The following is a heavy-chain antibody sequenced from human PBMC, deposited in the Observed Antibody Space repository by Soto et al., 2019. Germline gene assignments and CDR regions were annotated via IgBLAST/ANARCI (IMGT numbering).Heavy chain of an antibody. CDR2: IYYSGST. CDR3: ARDLWAVGKYSSSSNWFDP. Sequence: SETLSLTCTVSGGSISSGGYYWSWIRQHPGKGLEWIGYIYYSGSTYYNPSLKSRITINPDTSKNQFSLQLNSVTPEDTAVYYCARDLWAVGKYSSSSNWFDPWGQGILVTVSS. V-gene: IGHV4-31*03. D-gene: IGHD6-6*01. CDR1: GGSISSGGYY. J-gene: IGHJ5*02.